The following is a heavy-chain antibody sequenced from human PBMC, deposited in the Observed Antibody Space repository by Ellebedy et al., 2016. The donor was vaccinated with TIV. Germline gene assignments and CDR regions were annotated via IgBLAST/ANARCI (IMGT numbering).Heavy chain of an antibody. D-gene: IGHD2-21*02. J-gene: IGHJ4*02. Sequence: PGGSLRLSCAASGFTFRNYWMNRVRQAPGKGLELVANINQDGRAKNYVYSVKGRFAISRDNAKNSLYLQMNSLRGEDTAVYYCARGSVVTGADSWGQGTLVTVSS. V-gene: IGHV3-7*03. CDR3: ARGSVVTGADS. CDR2: INQDGRAK. CDR1: GFTFRNYW.